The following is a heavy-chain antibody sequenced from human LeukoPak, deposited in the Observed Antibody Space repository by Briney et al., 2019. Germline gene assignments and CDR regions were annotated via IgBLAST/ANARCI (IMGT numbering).Heavy chain of an antibody. J-gene: IGHJ3*02. V-gene: IGHV3-43*02. D-gene: IGHD3-22*01. Sequence: GGSLRLSCAASGFTFDDYAMHWVRQAPGKGLEWVSLISGDGGSTYYADSVKGRFTISRDNSKNSLYLQMNSLRTEDTALYYCAKDIFYYDSSGYYFFDAFDIWDQGTMVTVSS. CDR2: ISGDGGST. CDR3: AKDIFYYDSSGYYFFDAFDI. CDR1: GFTFDDYA.